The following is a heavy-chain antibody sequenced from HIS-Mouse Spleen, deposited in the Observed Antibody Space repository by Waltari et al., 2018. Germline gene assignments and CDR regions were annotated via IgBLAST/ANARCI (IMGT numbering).Heavy chain of an antibody. CDR2: INPNSGGT. D-gene: IGHD1-26*01. CDR1: GYTFTGYY. V-gene: IGHV1-2*02. J-gene: IGHJ3*02. CDR3: AEVDGTTHAFDI. Sequence: QVQLVQSGAEVKKPGDSVKVPCKASGYTFTGYYMPWVRQAPGQGLEWMGWINPNSGGTNYAQKFQGRVTMTRDTSISTAYMELSRLRSDDTAVYYCAEVDGTTHAFDIWGQGTMVTVSS.